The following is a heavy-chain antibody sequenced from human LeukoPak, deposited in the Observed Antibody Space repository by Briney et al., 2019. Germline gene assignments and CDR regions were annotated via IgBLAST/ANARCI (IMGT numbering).Heavy chain of an antibody. Sequence: GASVKVSCKASGYTFTGYYMHWVRQAPGQGLGWMGWINPNSGGTNYAQKFQGRVTMTRDTSICTAYMELSRLRSDDTAVYYCARPLYYDSSGYYLGMDVWGQGTTVTVSS. D-gene: IGHD3-22*01. CDR1: GYTFTGYY. V-gene: IGHV1-2*02. CDR2: INPNSGGT. CDR3: ARPLYYDSSGYYLGMDV. J-gene: IGHJ6*02.